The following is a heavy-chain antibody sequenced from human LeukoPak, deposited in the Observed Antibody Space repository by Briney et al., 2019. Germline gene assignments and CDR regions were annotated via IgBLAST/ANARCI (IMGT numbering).Heavy chain of an antibody. J-gene: IGHJ4*02. CDR2: ISSSGSTI. CDR3: ARDGTAVRYFEARGYFDY. Sequence: TGGSLRLSCAASGFTFSDYYMSWIRQAPGKGLEWVSYISSSGSTIYYADSVKGRFTISRDNAKNSLYLQMNSLRAEDTAVYYCARDGTAVRYFEARGYFDYWGQGTLVTVSS. CDR1: GFTFSDYY. V-gene: IGHV3-11*01. D-gene: IGHD3-9*01.